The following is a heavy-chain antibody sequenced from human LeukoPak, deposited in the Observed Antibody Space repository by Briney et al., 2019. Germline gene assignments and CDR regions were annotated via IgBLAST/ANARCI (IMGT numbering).Heavy chain of an antibody. D-gene: IGHD1-26*01. J-gene: IGHJ5*02. CDR3: ARGEDNWFDP. V-gene: IGHV3-33*08. CDR1: GFTFSNFW. Sequence: GGSLRLSCTASGFTFSNFWMGWVRQAPGKGLEWVAVIWYDGSNKYYADSVKGRFTISRDNSKNTLYLQMNSLRAEDTAVYYCARGEDNWFDPWGQGTLVTVSS. CDR2: IWYDGSNK.